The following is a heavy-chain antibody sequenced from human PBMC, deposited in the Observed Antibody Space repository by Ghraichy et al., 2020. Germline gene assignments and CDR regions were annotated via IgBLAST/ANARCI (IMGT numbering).Heavy chain of an antibody. CDR3: AKEGEGLGEGAFDV. J-gene: IGHJ3*01. Sequence: GGSLRLSCAVSEFTFDGYPMTWVRQAPGKGLEWVSTFGADGRSTFYADSVKGRFTISRDKSKRTMYLQMNSLRADDTAVYYCAKEGEGLGEGAFDVWGQGTKVTCSS. D-gene: IGHD3-10*01. CDR1: EFTFDGYP. V-gene: IGHV3-23*01. CDR2: FGADGRST.